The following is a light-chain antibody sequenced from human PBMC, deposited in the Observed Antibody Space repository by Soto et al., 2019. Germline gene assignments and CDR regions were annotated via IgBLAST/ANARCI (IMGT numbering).Light chain of an antibody. CDR1: QSVSSY. CDR2: DAS. J-gene: IGKJ4*01. V-gene: IGKV3-11*01. CDR3: QQRSNWPPLT. Sequence: EIVLTQSPATLSLSPGERATLSCRASQSVSSYLAWYQQKPGQAPRLLIYDASNRATGIPARFSGSWSGTDFTLTISSLEPEDFAVYYCQQRSNWPPLTFGGGTRWIS.